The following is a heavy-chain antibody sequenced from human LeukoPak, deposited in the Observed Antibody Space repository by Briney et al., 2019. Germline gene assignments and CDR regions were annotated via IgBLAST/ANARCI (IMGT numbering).Heavy chain of an antibody. V-gene: IGHV4-30-4*01. CDR1: GGSISSGDYY. J-gene: IGHJ4*02. D-gene: IGHD5-18*01. Sequence: PSETLSLTCTVSGGSISSGDYYWSWIRQPPGKGLEWIGYISYSGRVYYNPSLKSRVTISLDTSKNQFSLKLSSVTAADTAVYYCARAGDFGSYGCWGQGTLVTVSS. CDR2: ISYSGRV. CDR3: ARAGDFGSYGC.